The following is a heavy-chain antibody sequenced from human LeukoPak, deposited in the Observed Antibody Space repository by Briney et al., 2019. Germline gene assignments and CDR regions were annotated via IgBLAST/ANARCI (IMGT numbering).Heavy chain of an antibody. Sequence: SETLSLTCAVYGGSFSGYYWSWIRQPPGKGLEWIGEINHSGSTNYNPSLKSRVTISVDTSKNQFSLKLSSVTAADTAVYYCARDVLARVSDYGDYVEGYWGQGTLVTASS. J-gene: IGHJ4*02. D-gene: IGHD4-17*01. V-gene: IGHV4-34*01. CDR2: INHSGST. CDR3: ARDVLARVSDYGDYVEGY. CDR1: GGSFSGYY.